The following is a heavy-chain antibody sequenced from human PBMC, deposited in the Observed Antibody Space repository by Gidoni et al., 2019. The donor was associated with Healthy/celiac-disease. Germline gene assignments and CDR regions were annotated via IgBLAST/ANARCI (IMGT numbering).Heavy chain of an antibody. D-gene: IGHD4-17*01. CDR1: GFTCSHDW. CDR3: TTGPPMTTVTKRSDY. V-gene: IGHV3-15*01. Sequence: EVQLVESGGGLVTRGVSLRLSCVASGFTCSHDWKIWGRRAQGGGPEWGGGVSQGQGKGLEWDGRRKRNTDGGTTDYAAPVKGRLTIARDDQKNTLYLQMTSVKTEDTGVYYCTTGPPMTTVTKRSDYWGQGTLVTVSS. CDR2: RKRNTDGGTT. J-gene: IGHJ4*02.